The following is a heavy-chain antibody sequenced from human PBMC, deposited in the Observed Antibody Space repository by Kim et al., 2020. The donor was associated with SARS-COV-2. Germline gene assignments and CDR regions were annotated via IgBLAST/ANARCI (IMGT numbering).Heavy chain of an antibody. J-gene: IGHJ5*02. Sequence: GGSLRLSCAASGFTFSTYALTWVRQAPGKGLEWVSTITGSGAWTDYADSVKVRFTISRDNSKNTVYLQLNSLRAEDTALYYFATHPIAGVNVVWLDPWR. CDR2: ITGSGAWT. V-gene: IGHV3-23*01. CDR3: ATHPIAGVNVVWLDP. D-gene: IGHD3-16*02. CDR1: GFTFSTYA.